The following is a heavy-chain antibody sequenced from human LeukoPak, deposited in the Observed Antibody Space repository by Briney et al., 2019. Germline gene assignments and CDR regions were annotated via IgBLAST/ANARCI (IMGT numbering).Heavy chain of an antibody. CDR1: GITFSDYY. D-gene: IGHD2-2*01. CDR2: ISSSGSTI. CDR3: ARDPRRAQYQLPMYNWFDP. Sequence: PGGSLRLSCAASGITFSDYYMSWIRQAPGKGPEWVSYISSSGSTIYYADSVKGRFTISRDNAKNSLYLQMNSLRAEDTAVYYCARDPRRAQYQLPMYNWFDPWGQGTLVTVSS. V-gene: IGHV3-11*01. J-gene: IGHJ5*02.